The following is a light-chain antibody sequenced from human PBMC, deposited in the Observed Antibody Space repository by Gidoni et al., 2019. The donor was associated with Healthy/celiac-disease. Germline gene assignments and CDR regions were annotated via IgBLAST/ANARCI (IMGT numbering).Light chain of an antibody. J-gene: IGKJ5*01. CDR1: QAISNF. CDR2: DAS. CDR3: QQYDNLPIT. Sequence: DIQMTKSPSSLFASVGDRVTIPCQASQAISNFLNWYQQKPGKAPKLLIYDASNLETGVPSRFSGSGSGTDFTFTISSLQPEDIATYYCQQYDNLPITFGQGTRLEIK. V-gene: IGKV1-33*01.